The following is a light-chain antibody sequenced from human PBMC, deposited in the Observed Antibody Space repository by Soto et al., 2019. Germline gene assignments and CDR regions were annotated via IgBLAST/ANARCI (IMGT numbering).Light chain of an antibody. CDR3: QQRSNWPRT. Sequence: EIVLTQSPATLSLSPGERATLSCRASQSVSSYLAWYQQKVGQAPRLLIYDASNRATGILARFSGSGSGTDFTLTISSLEPEDFAVYYCQQRSNWPRTFGQGTKVEIK. CDR2: DAS. CDR1: QSVSSY. V-gene: IGKV3-11*01. J-gene: IGKJ1*01.